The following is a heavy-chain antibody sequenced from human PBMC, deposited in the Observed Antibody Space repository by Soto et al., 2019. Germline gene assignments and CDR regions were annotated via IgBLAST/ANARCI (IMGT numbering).Heavy chain of an antibody. CDR2: IRVDGGQT. Sequence: GGSLRLSCTASGFTFTIYGMGLVRQSPGKGLQWVSTIRVDGGQTHYTDSVKGRFSISRDNSKNTVYLQMDSLRAEDTAMYFCARDVGLDSDDFFAYWGQGTQVTVSS. D-gene: IGHD3-9*01. V-gene: IGHV3-23*01. CDR3: ARDVGLDSDDFFAY. CDR1: GFTFTIYG. J-gene: IGHJ4*02.